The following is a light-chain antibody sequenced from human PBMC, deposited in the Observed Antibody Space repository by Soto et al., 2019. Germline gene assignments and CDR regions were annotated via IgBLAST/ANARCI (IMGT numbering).Light chain of an antibody. Sequence: EIVMTQSPATLSVSPGERATLSCRASQSVSSNLAWYQQKPGQAPRLLIYGASTRATAIPASFSGSGSGTDFTLTISSLQSEDFAVYYCQQRSNSFGGGTKVEIK. J-gene: IGKJ4*01. CDR1: QSVSSN. V-gene: IGKV3-15*01. CDR2: GAS. CDR3: QQRSNS.